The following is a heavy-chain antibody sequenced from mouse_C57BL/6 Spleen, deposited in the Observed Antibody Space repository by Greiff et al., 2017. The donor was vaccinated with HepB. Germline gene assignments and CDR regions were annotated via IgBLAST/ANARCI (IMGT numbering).Heavy chain of an antibody. Sequence: QVQLQQPGAELVRPGSSVKLSCKASGYTFTSYWMHWVKQRPIQGLEWIGNIDPSDSETHYNQKFKDKATLTVDKSSSTAYMQLSSLTSDDSAVYYCARHGSSCYWYFDVWGTGTTVTVSS. V-gene: IGHV1-52*01. CDR2: IDPSDSET. J-gene: IGHJ1*03. CDR3: ARHGSSCYWYFDV. D-gene: IGHD1-1*01. CDR1: GYTFTSYW.